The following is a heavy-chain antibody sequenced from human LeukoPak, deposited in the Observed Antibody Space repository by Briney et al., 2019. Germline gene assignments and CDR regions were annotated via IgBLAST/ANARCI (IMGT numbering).Heavy chain of an antibody. J-gene: IGHJ5*02. V-gene: IGHV3-20*04. D-gene: IGHD2-2*01. CDR1: GFTFSNYV. CDR3: ARGPPFSPSNGFYWFDP. CDR2: INWNGGST. Sequence: GGSLRLSCTGSGFTFSNYVMSWVRQAPGKGLEWVSGINWNGGSTGYADSVKGRFTISRDNAKNSLYLQMNSLRAEDTALYYCARGPPFSPSNGFYWFDPWGQGTLVTVSS.